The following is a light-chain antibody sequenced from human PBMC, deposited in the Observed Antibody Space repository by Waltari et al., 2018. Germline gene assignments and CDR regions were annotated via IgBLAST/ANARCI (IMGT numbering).Light chain of an antibody. V-gene: IGKV1-39*01. CDR2: GAS. Sequence: DLQMTQSPSSLSAFVGDRVTITCRASETISNYLNGYQQRPGKAPKILIYGASSLQSGVPSRFSGSGSGTDFTLTISSLQPEDSATYYCQQSYVVPPAFGQGTKVEIK. CDR1: ETISNY. J-gene: IGKJ1*01. CDR3: QQSYVVPPA.